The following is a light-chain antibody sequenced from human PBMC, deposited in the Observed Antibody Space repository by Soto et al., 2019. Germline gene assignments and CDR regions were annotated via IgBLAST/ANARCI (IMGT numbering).Light chain of an antibody. CDR3: HQYGSTPPS. J-gene: IGKJ2*03. V-gene: IGKV4-1*01. CDR2: WAS. CDR1: QSVLYSSNNKNY. Sequence: DIVMTQSPDSLAVSLGERATINCKSSQSVLYSSNNKNYLAWYQQRPGQPPKLLIYWASTRESGVPDRFSGSGSRIDFTPPLTSLHAEDVAVYDGHQYGSTPPSVGQGTKWEI.